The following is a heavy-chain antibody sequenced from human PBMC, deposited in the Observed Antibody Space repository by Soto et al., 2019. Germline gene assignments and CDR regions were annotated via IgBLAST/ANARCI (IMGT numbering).Heavy chain of an antibody. J-gene: IGHJ6*03. CDR1: GGSISSSSYY. V-gene: IGHV4-39*01. CDR2: IYYSGST. CDR3: ARHGGSILTGYEVTRGRRYYMDV. D-gene: IGHD3-9*01. Sequence: QLQLQESGPGLVKPSETLSLTCTVSGGSISSSSYYWGWIRQPPGKGLEWIGSIYYSGSTYYNPSLKSRVTISVDTSKNQFSLKLSSVTAADTAVYYCARHGGSILTGYEVTRGRRYYMDVWGKGTTVTVSS.